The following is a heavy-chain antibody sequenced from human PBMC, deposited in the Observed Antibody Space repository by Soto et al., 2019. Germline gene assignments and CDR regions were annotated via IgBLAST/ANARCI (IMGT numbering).Heavy chain of an antibody. CDR2: ISYDGSNK. CDR3: AKLPRAPYYFDY. CDR1: GFTFSSYG. Sequence: GGSLRLSCAASGFTFSSYGMHWVRQAPGKGLEWVAVISYDGSNKYYADSVKGRFTISRDNSKNTQYLQMNSLRAEDTAVYYCAKLPRAPYYFDYWGQGTLVTVSS. V-gene: IGHV3-30*18. J-gene: IGHJ4*02.